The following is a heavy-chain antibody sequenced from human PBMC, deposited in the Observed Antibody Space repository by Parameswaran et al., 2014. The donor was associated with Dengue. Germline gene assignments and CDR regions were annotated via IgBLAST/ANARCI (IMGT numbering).Heavy chain of an antibody. Sequence: WVRQAPGQGLEWMGRIIPILGIANYAQKFQGRVTITADKSTSTAYMELSSLRSEDTAVYYCARVVCRGSCYSTQKLTYYYYGMDVWGQGTTVTVSS. D-gene: IGHD2-15*01. CDR2: IIPILGIA. CDR3: ARVVCRGSCYSTQKLTYYYYGMDV. J-gene: IGHJ6*02. V-gene: IGHV1-69*04.